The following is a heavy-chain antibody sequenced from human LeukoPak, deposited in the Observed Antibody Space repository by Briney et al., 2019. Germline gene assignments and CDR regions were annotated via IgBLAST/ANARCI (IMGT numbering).Heavy chain of an antibody. Sequence: GGSLRLSCAASGFIISSFGMHWVRQAPGKGLEWVSYISSSSSTIYYADSVKGRFTISRDNAKNSLYLQMNSLRAEDTAVYYCAKITMVPNRYYYYMDVWGKGTTVTVSS. V-gene: IGHV3-48*01. CDR3: AKITMVPNRYYYYMDV. D-gene: IGHD3-10*01. CDR2: ISSSSSTI. CDR1: GFIISSFG. J-gene: IGHJ6*03.